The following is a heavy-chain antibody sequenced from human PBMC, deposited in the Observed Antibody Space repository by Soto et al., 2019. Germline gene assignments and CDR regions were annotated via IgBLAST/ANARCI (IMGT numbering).Heavy chain of an antibody. CDR2: INHSGGT. D-gene: IGHD6-13*01. V-gene: IGHV4-34*01. CDR1: GGSFSDYY. J-gene: IGHJ6*02. Sequence: PSEPLSLTCAVYGGSFSDYYWNWIRQPPGKGLELIGEINHSGGTNYNTSLKSRVTISVDTSKNKFSLKLSSVTAADTAVYYCATGDRIAAAGPVGVDIWGQGTTVTV. CDR3: ATGDRIAAAGPVGVDI.